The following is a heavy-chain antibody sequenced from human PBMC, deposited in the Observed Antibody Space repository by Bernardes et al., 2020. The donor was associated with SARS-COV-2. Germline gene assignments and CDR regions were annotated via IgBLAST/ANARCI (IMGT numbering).Heavy chain of an antibody. D-gene: IGHD3-3*01. Sequence: ETLSLTCTVSGGSISSSSYYWGWIRQPPGKGLEWIGSIYYSGSTYYNPSLKSRVTISVDTSKNQFSLKLSSVTAADTAVYYCARVGYYDFWSGYDYYYYYMDVWGKGTTVTVSS. CDR3: ARVGYYDFWSGYDYYYYYMDV. CDR2: IYYSGST. V-gene: IGHV4-39*07. J-gene: IGHJ6*03. CDR1: GGSISSSSYY.